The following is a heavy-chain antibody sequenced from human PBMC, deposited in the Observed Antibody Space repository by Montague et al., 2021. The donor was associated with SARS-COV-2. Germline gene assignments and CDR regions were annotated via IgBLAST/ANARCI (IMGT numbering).Heavy chain of an antibody. J-gene: IGHJ6*02. D-gene: IGHD3-3*01. V-gene: IGHV3-74*01. Sequence: SLRLSCAASGFTFRSHWMHWVRQVPEKGLVWVSRIDNDGSSTNYVDSVKGLFTISRDNAKNTLDLQMNSLRVEDTAVYYCARGVGITIFGDLSLEGDYYYSMDVWGQGTAVTVSS. CDR2: IDNDGSST. CDR3: ARGVGITIFGDLSLEGDYYYSMDV. CDR1: GFTFRSHW.